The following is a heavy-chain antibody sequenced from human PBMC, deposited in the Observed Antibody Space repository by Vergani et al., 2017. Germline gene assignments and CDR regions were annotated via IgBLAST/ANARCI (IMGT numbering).Heavy chain of an antibody. Sequence: EVQLVESGGGLVQPGGSPRLSCVASGFTFSSYSMNWVRQAPGKGLEWVSYISSISGTIYYADSVKGRFTISRDNAKNSLYLQMNSLRAEDTAVYYCARDSAYYGSGNVDYWGQGTLVTVSS. J-gene: IGHJ4*02. CDR3: ARDSAYYGSGNVDY. CDR2: ISSISGTI. D-gene: IGHD3-10*01. CDR1: GFTFSSYS. V-gene: IGHV3-48*01.